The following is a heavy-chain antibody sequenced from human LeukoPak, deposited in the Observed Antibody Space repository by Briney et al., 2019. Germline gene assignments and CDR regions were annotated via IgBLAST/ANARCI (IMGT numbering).Heavy chain of an antibody. CDR1: GFAFSNCS. CDR3: ARDSNWNNGGFDY. Sequence: GGSLRLSCGASGFAFSNCSMSWVRQAPGKGREWVSTSSGNGDSTYYGDSVKGRFTISRDNVKNTLHLQMSSLRAEDTAIYYCARDSNWNNGGFDYWGQGTLVTVSA. J-gene: IGHJ4*02. D-gene: IGHD1/OR15-1a*01. V-gene: IGHV3-23*01. CDR2: SSGNGDST.